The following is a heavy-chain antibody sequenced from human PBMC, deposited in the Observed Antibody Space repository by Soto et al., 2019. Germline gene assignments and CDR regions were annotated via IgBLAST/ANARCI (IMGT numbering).Heavy chain of an antibody. J-gene: IGHJ5*02. D-gene: IGHD2-8*01. CDR3: ARMVYADPEDSWFDP. V-gene: IGHV4-61*01. CDR2: IYYSGST. Sequence: QVQLQESGPGLVKPSETLSLTCTVSGGSVSSGSYYWSWIRQPPGKGLEWIGYIYYSGSTNYNPSLKRRVTISVDTSKNQFSLKLSSVTAADTAVYYCARMVYADPEDSWFDPWGQGTLVTVSS. CDR1: GGSVSSGSYY.